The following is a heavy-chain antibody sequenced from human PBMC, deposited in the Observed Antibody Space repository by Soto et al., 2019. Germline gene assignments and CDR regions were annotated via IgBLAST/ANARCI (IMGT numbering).Heavy chain of an antibody. CDR3: ARDQRTRDFWNVSPLFAP. CDR1: GGTFSSYA. CDR2: IIPIFGTA. V-gene: IGHV1-69*13. Sequence: SVKVSCKASGGTFSSYAISWVRQAPEQGLEWMGGIIPIFGTANYAQKFQGRVTITADESTSTAYMELSSLRSEDTAVYYCARDQRTRDFWNVSPLFAPWGQGTLVTVSS. D-gene: IGHD3-3*01. J-gene: IGHJ5*02.